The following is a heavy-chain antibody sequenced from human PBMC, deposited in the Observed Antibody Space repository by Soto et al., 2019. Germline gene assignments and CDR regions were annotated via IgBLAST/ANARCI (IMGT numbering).Heavy chain of an antibody. V-gene: IGHV1-46*01. CDR3: SRGDPGETSPFAH. CDR1: GYIFTSYY. J-gene: IGHJ4*02. Sequence: ASVKVSCKASGYIFTSYYIHWVRQAPGQGLEWMGWINPFDGSRMFAQSFQGRVTMTRDTSTSTVYMEVSSLRSEDTAVYYCSRGDPGETSPFAHGGRGTLVPVSS. D-gene: IGHD3-16*01. CDR2: INPFDGSR.